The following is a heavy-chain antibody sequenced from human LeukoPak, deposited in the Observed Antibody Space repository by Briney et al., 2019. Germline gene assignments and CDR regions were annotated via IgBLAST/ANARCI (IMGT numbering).Heavy chain of an antibody. J-gene: IGHJ6*02. Sequence: ASVKVSCKASGYTFTSYAMNWVRQAPGQGLEWMGWINTNTGNPTYAQGFTGRFVFSLDTSVSTAYLQISSLKAEDTAVYYCASIAAAETSDYYYGMDVWGQGTTVTVSS. D-gene: IGHD6-13*01. CDR2: INTNTGNP. V-gene: IGHV7-4-1*02. CDR1: GYTFTSYA. CDR3: ASIAAAETSDYYYGMDV.